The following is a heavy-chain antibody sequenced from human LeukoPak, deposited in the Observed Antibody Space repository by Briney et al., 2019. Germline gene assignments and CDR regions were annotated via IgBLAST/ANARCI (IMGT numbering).Heavy chain of an antibody. Sequence: SETLSFTCTVSGGSISSYYWSWIRQPPGKGLELIGYIYDSGSTNYNPSLKSRVTISVDTSKNQFSQKLSSVTAADTAVYYCARHGGGYSYDYWGQGTLVTVSS. V-gene: IGHV4-59*01. D-gene: IGHD5-18*01. J-gene: IGHJ4*02. CDR1: GGSISSYY. CDR2: IYDSGST. CDR3: ARHGGGYSYDY.